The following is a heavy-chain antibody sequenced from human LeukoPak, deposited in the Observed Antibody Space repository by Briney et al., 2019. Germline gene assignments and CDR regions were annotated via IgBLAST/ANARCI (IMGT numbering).Heavy chain of an antibody. V-gene: IGHV4-31*03. CDR3: ARGAQSGPDDY. Sequence: PSETLSLTCTVSDGSISTGGYYWSWIRQHPGKGLEWLGYIYYRGSTYYNPSLKSRATISVDTSKNQFSLKLSSVPAADTAGYYCARGAQSGPDDYWGQGTLVTVSS. CDR2: IYYRGST. CDR1: DGSISTGGYY. J-gene: IGHJ4*02. D-gene: IGHD6-25*01.